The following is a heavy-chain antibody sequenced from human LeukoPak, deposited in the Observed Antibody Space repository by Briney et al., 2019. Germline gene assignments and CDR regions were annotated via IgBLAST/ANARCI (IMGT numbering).Heavy chain of an antibody. V-gene: IGHV3-30*02. CDR2: IRYDGSNK. Sequence: GGSLRLSCAASGFTFSSYGMHWVRQAPGKGLEWVAFIRYDGSNKYYADSVKGRFTISRDNAKNSLYLQMNSLRAEDTAVYYCAGVKGSSWLPGWFDPWGQGTLVTVSS. CDR1: GFTFSSYG. J-gene: IGHJ5*02. CDR3: AGVKGSSWLPGWFDP. D-gene: IGHD6-13*01.